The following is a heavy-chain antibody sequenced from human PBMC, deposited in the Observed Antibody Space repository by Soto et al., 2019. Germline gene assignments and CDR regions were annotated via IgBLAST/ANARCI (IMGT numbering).Heavy chain of an antibody. CDR2: INAGNGNT. J-gene: IGHJ4*02. D-gene: IGHD6-19*01. Sequence: ASVKVSCKASGYTFTSYAMHWVXXXPGQRLEWMGWINAGNGNTKYSQKFQGRVTITRDTSASTAYMELSSLRSEGTAVYYCARVRRVAGTTFDYWGQGTLVTVSS. CDR1: GYTFTSYA. CDR3: ARVRRVAGTTFDY. V-gene: IGHV1-3*01.